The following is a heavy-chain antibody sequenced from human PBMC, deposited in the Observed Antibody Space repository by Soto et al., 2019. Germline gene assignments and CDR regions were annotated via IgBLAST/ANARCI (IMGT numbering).Heavy chain of an antibody. CDR3: ARTVSDY. J-gene: IGHJ4*02. CDR2: IWNDGSNK. V-gene: IGHV3-33*01. Sequence: QVQLVESGGGVVQPGRSLRLSCAASGFTFSSYGMYWVRQAPGKGLEWLAVIWNDGSNKYYADSVKGRFTISRDNSKNTLYLQMNCLRAEDTAVYYCARTVSDYWGQGTLVTVSS. D-gene: IGHD4-4*01. CDR1: GFTFSSYG.